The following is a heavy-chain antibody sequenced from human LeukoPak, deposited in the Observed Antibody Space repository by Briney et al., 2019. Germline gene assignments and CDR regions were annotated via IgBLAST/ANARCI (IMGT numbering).Heavy chain of an antibody. D-gene: IGHD1-14*01. J-gene: IGHJ6*02. CDR1: GFTFSSSA. CDR3: ARDQSRYPYYYYGMDV. CDR2: LSPSGGIT. Sequence: GGSLRLSCAASGFTFSSSAVSWVRQSPGKGLEWVSALSPSGGITYYADSVKGRFTISRDSSKNTLYLQMNSLRAEDTAVYYCARDQSRYPYYYYGMDVWGQGTTVTVSS. V-gene: IGHV3-23*01.